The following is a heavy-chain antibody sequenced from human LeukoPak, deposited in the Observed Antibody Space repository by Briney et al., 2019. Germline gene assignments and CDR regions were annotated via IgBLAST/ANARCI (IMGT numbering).Heavy chain of an antibody. CDR1: EFTFSSYG. V-gene: IGHV3-33*01. J-gene: IGHJ3*02. Sequence: GGSLRLSCAASEFTFSSYGMHWVRQAPGKGLEWVAVIWYDGSDKYYADSVKGRFTISRDNSKNTLYLQMNSLRAEDTAVYYCARDGHGDPHDAFDIWGQGTMVTVSS. CDR2: IWYDGSDK. D-gene: IGHD4-17*01. CDR3: ARDGHGDPHDAFDI.